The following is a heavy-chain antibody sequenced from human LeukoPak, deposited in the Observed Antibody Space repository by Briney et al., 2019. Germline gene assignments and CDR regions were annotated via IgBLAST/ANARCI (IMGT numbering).Heavy chain of an antibody. D-gene: IGHD6-19*01. CDR2: IYYSGST. J-gene: IGHJ4*02. CDR1: GGSISSYY. V-gene: IGHV4-59*01. CDR3: ERDWSSSGWYDY. Sequence: SETLSLTCTVSGGSISSYYWSWIRQPPGKGLEWIGYIYYSGSTNYNPSLKSRVTISVDTSKNQFSLKLSSVTAADTAVYYCERDWSSSGWYDYWGQGTLVTVSS.